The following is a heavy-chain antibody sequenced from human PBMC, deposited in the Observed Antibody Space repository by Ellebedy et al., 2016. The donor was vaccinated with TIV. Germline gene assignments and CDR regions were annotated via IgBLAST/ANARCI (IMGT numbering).Heavy chain of an antibody. D-gene: IGHD3-16*01. CDR1: GFTFSSYA. J-gene: IGHJ4*02. Sequence: GESLKISCAASGFTFSSYAMSWVRQAPGKGLEWVSAISGSGGSTYYADSVKGRFTISRDNSKNTLYLQMNSLSAEDTAVYYCAKDVGFGWPGDYWGQGTLVTVSS. CDR2: ISGSGGST. CDR3: AKDVGFGWPGDY. V-gene: IGHV3-23*01.